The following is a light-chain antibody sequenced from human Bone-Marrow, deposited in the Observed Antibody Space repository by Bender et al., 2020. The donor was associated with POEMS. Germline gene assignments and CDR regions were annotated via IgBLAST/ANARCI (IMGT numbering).Light chain of an antibody. J-gene: IGLJ3*02. Sequence: QSALTQPASVSGSPGQSITISCTGTSSDVGSYDLVSWYQQHPGKAPKLLLFEVSKWPSGVSNRFSGSKSGDTASLTISGLQAEDEADYYCCSFTDSSTWVFGGGTKLTVL. CDR3: CSFTDSSTWV. CDR2: EVS. V-gene: IGLV2-23*02. CDR1: SSDVGSYDL.